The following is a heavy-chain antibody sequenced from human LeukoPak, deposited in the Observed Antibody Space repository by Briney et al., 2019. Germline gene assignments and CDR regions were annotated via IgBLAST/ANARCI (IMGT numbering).Heavy chain of an antibody. Sequence: GGSLRLSCVASGFNFQRYGMGWVRQAPGKGLEWVSATSGSADSTHYADSVRGRFTISRDNSKNTLYLQMDSLRAEDTAVYYCAANSRGSGSYYKTLRYWGQGTLVTVSS. V-gene: IGHV3-23*01. D-gene: IGHD3-10*01. CDR2: TSGSADST. J-gene: IGHJ4*02. CDR3: AANSRGSGSYYKTLRY. CDR1: GFNFQRYG.